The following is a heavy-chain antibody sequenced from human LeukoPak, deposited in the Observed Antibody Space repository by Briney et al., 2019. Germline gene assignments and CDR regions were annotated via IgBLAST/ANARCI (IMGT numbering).Heavy chain of an antibody. V-gene: IGHV3-20*04. CDR2: INWNGGST. CDR3: ARGNRIVVVPAAYDY. CDR1: GFTFDDYG. Sequence: PGGSLRLSCAASGFTFDDYGMSWVRQAPGKGLEWVSGINWNGGSTGYADSVKGRFTISRDNAKNPLYLQMNSLRAEDTALCYCARGNRIVVVPAAYDYWGQGTLVTVSS. D-gene: IGHD2-2*01. J-gene: IGHJ4*02.